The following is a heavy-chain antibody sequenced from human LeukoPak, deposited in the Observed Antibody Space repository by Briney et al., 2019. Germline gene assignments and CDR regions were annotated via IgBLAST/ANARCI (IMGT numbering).Heavy chain of an antibody. V-gene: IGHV3-20*04. CDR1: GFTFDDFG. J-gene: IGHJ4*02. Sequence: PGGSLRLSCAASGFTFDDFGMSWVRQAPGKGLEWVSGINWNGGSTGYADSVKGRFTISRDNAKNSLYLQMNSLRAEDTALYYCARWVDGYTITARGRFDYWGQGTLVTVSS. CDR3: ARWVDGYTITARGRFDY. D-gene: IGHD5-24*01. CDR2: INWNGGST.